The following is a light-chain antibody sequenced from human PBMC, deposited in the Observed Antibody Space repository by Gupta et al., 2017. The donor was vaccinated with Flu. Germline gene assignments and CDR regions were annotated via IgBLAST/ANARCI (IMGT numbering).Light chain of an antibody. CDR1: SGSIANYY. Sequence: MLTQPHSVSESPGQTVTISCTRSSGSIANYYVQWYQPRPGNAPTTVIYEDDQRPSGVPARFSGSIDSSSTAATLTIAGLMSEDEDYYDCQSAGDGYPVFGGGTKLTVL. V-gene: IGLV6-57*03. CDR3: QSAGDGYPV. CDR2: EDD. J-gene: IGLJ3*02.